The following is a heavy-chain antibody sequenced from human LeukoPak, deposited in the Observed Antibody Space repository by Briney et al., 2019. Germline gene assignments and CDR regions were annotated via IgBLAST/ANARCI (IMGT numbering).Heavy chain of an antibody. CDR3: ASDSDHSGSYYF. J-gene: IGHJ4*02. Sequence: PGGSLRLSCAASGFTFSSYSMNWVRQAPGKGLEWVAVISYDGSNKYYADSVKGRFTISRDNSKNTLYLQMNSLRAEDTAVYYCASDSDHSGSYYFWGQGTLVTVSS. V-gene: IGHV3-30*03. CDR2: ISYDGSNK. D-gene: IGHD1-26*01. CDR1: GFTFSSYS.